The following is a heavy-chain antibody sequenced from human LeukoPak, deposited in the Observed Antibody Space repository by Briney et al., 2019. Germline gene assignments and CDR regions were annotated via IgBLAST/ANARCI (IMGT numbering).Heavy chain of an antibody. CDR3: AKDEGRYSYGFLDAFDF. J-gene: IGHJ3*01. Sequence: GGSLRLSCGASGFTFDDYAMHWVRQAPGKGLEWVSGISWNSGSIGYADSVKGRFTISRDNAKNSLYLQMNSLRAEDMALYYCAKDEGRYSYGFLDAFDFWGQGTMVTVSS. D-gene: IGHD5-18*01. V-gene: IGHV3-9*03. CDR1: GFTFDDYA. CDR2: ISWNSGSI.